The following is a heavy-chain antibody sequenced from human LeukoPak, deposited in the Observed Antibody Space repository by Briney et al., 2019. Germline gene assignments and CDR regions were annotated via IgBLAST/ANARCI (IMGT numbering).Heavy chain of an antibody. CDR3: SRGPRNDP. CDR2: VHPNSGNT. D-gene: IGHD1-14*01. J-gene: IGHJ5*02. Sequence: GASVKVSCKTSGYTFATYEINWVRQAAGQGLEWMGWVHPNSGNTDYAQKFQGRVTMTRNTSISTAYMELSSLRSEDTAVYYCSRGPRNDPWGQGILVTVSS. CDR1: GYTFATYE. V-gene: IGHV1-8*01.